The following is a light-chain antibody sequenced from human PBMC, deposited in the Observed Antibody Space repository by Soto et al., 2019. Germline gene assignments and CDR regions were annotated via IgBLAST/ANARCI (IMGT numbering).Light chain of an antibody. CDR2: GAS. CDR1: QSVTSNY. V-gene: IGKV3-20*01. CDR3: QQYGSSPTT. J-gene: IGKJ1*01. Sequence: EIVLTQSPGTLSLSPGERATLSCRASQSVTSNYLAWYQQKPGQAPRLLFFGASIRATGIPDRFSGSGSGTDFTLTISRLEPEDFAVYHRQQYGSSPTTFGQGTKVDIK.